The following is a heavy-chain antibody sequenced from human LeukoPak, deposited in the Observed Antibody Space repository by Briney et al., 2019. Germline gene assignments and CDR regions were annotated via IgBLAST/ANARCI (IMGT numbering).Heavy chain of an antibody. J-gene: IGHJ4*02. CDR1: GLPLNNHY. Sequence: ETLTLTCTVSGLPLNNHYWSWIRQPPGKGLEWIGYVHYTGNTNYNPSLKSRVTISVDTSKNQFSLKLTSVTAADTAVYYCARAWRSYGFRFDYWGQGTLVTVSS. V-gene: IGHV4-59*11. CDR3: ARAWRSYGFRFDY. CDR2: VHYTGNT. D-gene: IGHD2-15*01.